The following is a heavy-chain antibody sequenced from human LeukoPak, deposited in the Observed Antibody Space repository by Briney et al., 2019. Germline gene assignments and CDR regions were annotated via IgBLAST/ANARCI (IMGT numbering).Heavy chain of an antibody. D-gene: IGHD4-11*01. V-gene: IGHV3-33*06. CDR1: GFTFSSYG. CDR2: IWYDGSNK. Sequence: GGSLRLSCAASGFTFSSYGMHWVRQAPGKGLEWVAVIWYDGSNKYYADSVKGRFTISRDNSQNMLYLQMNTLRDEDTAVYYCAKIRAATTFDNWGQGTLVTVSS. J-gene: IGHJ4*02. CDR3: AKIRAATTFDN.